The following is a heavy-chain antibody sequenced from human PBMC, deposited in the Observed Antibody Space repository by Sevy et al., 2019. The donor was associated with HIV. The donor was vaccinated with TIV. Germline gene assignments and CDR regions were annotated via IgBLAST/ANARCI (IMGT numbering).Heavy chain of an antibody. Sequence: SETLSLTCTVSGASVSSGRYYWSWIRQPPGKGLEWIGYTYYDGSTNYNPSLKSRVTTSVDMSKNQFSLKLTSVTAADTSVYYCASGYCGGGSCYATIYWGQGTLVTVSS. CDR3: ASGYCGGGSCYATIY. V-gene: IGHV4-61*01. CDR2: TYYDGST. D-gene: IGHD2-15*01. J-gene: IGHJ4*02. CDR1: GASVSSGRYY.